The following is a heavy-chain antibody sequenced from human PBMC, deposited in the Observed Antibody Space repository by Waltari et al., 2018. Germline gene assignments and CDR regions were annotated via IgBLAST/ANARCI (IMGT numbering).Heavy chain of an antibody. V-gene: IGHV1-3*01. Sequence: QVQLVQSGAEVKKPGASVKVSCKASGYTFTSYAMHWVRQAPGQRLEWMGWINAGNGNTKDSQKFQGRVTITRDTSASTAYMELSSLRSEATAVYYCARTLSGSYPPAQAPLDYWGQGTLVTVSS. CDR3: ARTLSGSYPPAQAPLDY. CDR2: INAGNGNT. CDR1: GYTFTSYA. J-gene: IGHJ4*02. D-gene: IGHD1-26*01.